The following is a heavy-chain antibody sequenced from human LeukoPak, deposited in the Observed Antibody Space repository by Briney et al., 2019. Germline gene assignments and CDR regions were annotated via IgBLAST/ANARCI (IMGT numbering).Heavy chain of an antibody. CDR3: ARAPTVTTNFDY. CDR1: GFTFSSYG. CDR2: ISYDGKNK. Sequence: GVLRLSCAASGFTFSSYGMHWVRQAPGKGLEWVAIISYDGKNKYYADSVKGRFTVSRDNFKNTLYLQMNSLRTEDTAVYYCARAPTVTTNFDYWGQGTLVTVSS. D-gene: IGHD4-17*01. V-gene: IGHV3-30*03. J-gene: IGHJ4*02.